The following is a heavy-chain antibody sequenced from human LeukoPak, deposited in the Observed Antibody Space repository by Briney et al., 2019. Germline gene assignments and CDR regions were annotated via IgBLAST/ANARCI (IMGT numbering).Heavy chain of an antibody. D-gene: IGHD3-10*01. V-gene: IGHV1-2*02. J-gene: IGHJ4*02. Sequence: ASVKVSCKASGYTFTGYYMHWVRQAPGQGLEWMGWINPKSGGTNYAQKFQGRVTMTRDTSISTAYMELSRLRSDGTAVYYCARNSRKVGYYYGSGSYYHDYWGQGTLVTVSS. CDR2: INPKSGGT. CDR3: ARNSRKVGYYYGSGSYYHDY. CDR1: GYTFTGYY.